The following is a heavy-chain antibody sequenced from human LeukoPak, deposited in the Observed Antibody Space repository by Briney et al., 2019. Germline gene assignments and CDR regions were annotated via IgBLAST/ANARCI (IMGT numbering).Heavy chain of an antibody. CDR2: ISSSSSYV. V-gene: IGHV3-21*01. J-gene: IGHJ4*02. D-gene: IGHD3-10*01. CDR3: ARVNRWFGELFTDY. Sequence: TGGSLRLSCAASGFTFSNAWMSWVRQAPGKGLEWVSSISSSSSYVYYADSVKGRFTISRDNAKNSLYLQMNSLRAEDTAVYYCARVNRWFGELFTDYWGQGTLVTVSS. CDR1: GFTFSNAW.